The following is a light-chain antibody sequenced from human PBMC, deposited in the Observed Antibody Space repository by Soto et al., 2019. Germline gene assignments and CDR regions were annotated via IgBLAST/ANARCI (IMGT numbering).Light chain of an antibody. Sequence: EIVLTQSPTTLSLSPGERATLSCRASQSVSSTYLIWYQQKPGQAPRLLIYGASTRATGIPVRFSGSGSGTEFTLTISSLQSEDFAVYYCQQYNDWVTFGGGTKVDIK. J-gene: IGKJ4*01. CDR3: QQYNDWVT. V-gene: IGKV3D-15*01. CDR2: GAS. CDR1: QSVSSTY.